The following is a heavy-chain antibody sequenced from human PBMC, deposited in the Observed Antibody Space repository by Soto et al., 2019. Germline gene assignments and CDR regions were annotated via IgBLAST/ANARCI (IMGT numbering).Heavy chain of an antibody. CDR3: ATGDYYYYGMDV. V-gene: IGHV1-2*04. CDR1: GYAFTGYY. Sequence: ASVKVSCKASGYAFTGYYMHWVRQAPGQGLEWMGWINPNSGGTNYAQKFQGWVTMTRDTSISTAYMELSRLRSDDTAVYYCATGDYYYYGMDVWGQGTTVTVS. CDR2: INPNSGGT. J-gene: IGHJ6*02.